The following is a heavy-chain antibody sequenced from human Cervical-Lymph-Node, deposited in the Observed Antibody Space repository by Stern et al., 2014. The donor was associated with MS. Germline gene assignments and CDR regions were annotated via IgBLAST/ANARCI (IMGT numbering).Heavy chain of an antibody. CDR2: ISYDGSNK. Sequence: QVQLVESGGGVVQPGRSLRLSCAASGFTFSSYGMHWVRQAPGKGLEWVAVISYDGSNKYYADSVKGRFTISRDNSKNTLYLQMNSLRAEDTAVYYCAKDREQWLIPTPYYYYGMDVWGQGTTVTVSS. V-gene: IGHV3-30*18. J-gene: IGHJ6*02. CDR1: GFTFSSYG. D-gene: IGHD6-19*01. CDR3: AKDREQWLIPTPYYYYGMDV.